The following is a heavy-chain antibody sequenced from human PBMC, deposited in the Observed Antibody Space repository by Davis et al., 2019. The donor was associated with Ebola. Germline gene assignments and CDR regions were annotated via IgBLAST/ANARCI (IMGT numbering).Heavy chain of an antibody. Sequence: AASVKVSCKASGYTFTGYYMHWVRQAPGQGLEWMGWINPNSGGTNYAQKFQGWVTMTRDTSISTAYMELSRLRSDDTAVYYCASFPLGKDFGVSRYWGQGTLVTVSS. CDR2: INPNSGGT. CDR3: ASFPLGKDFGVSRY. V-gene: IGHV1-2*04. D-gene: IGHD3-16*01. J-gene: IGHJ4*02. CDR1: GYTFTGYY.